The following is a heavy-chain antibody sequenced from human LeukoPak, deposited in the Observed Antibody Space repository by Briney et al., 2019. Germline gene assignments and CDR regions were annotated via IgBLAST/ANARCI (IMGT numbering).Heavy chain of an antibody. D-gene: IGHD5-18*01. CDR1: GGSISSYY. V-gene: IGHV4-4*07. CDR2: IYTSGST. CDR3: ARDQGQLPNFDY. Sequence: SETLSLTCTVSGGSISSYYWSWIRQPAGKGLEWIGRIYTSGSTNYNPSLKSRVTISVDKSENQFSLKLSSVTAADTAVYYCARDQGQLPNFDYWGQGTLVTVSS. J-gene: IGHJ4*02.